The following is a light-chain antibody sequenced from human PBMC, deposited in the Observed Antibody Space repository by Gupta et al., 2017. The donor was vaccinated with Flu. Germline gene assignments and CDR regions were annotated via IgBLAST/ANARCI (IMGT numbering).Light chain of an antibody. J-gene: IGLJ1*01. Sequence: QSVLTQPPSVSPAPGQQVTISCSGRRSDVGKNYVSWYQQLPGTAPTVLIYDKNQRPSGIPDRCSGGKKAASATLGIYGRQPGDEADDYCGIWDSSLSTPWVFGTGTNVTV. CDR1: RSDVGKNY. CDR3: GIWDSSLSTPWV. CDR2: DKN. V-gene: IGLV1-51*01.